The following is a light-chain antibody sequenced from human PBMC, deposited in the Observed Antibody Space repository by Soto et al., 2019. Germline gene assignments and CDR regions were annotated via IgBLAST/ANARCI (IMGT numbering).Light chain of an antibody. CDR2: GGS. Sequence: EIVLTQSPGTVSLSPGERATLSCRASQSVGSRWLAWYQQKPDQAPRVLIYGGSNRATGIPDRFSGSGSGTDFTLTISRLEPEDFAVYDCQQYYRSRTFGQGTKVDMK. J-gene: IGKJ1*01. V-gene: IGKV3-20*01. CDR1: QSVGSRW. CDR3: QQYYRSRT.